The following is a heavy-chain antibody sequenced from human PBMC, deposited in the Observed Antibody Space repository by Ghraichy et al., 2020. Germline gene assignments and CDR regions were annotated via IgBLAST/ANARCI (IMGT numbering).Heavy chain of an antibody. CDR2: IDPSDSST. V-gene: IGHV5-10-1*01. D-gene: IGHD4-17*01. CDR1: GNSFTNYW. J-gene: IGHJ2*01. CDR3: ARHDYGTKRLGFPPKYWYFAL. Sequence: GESLNISCKGSGNSFTNYWITWVRQMPGKGLEWMGRIDPSDSSTNYSPSFRGHVTISVDKSISTAYLQWSSLKASDTAMYYCARHDYGTKRLGFPPKYWYFALWGRGTLVTVAS.